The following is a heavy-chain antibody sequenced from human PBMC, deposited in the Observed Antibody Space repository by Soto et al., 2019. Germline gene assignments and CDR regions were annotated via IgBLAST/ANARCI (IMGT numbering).Heavy chain of an antibody. D-gene: IGHD5-12*01. J-gene: IGHJ4*02. Sequence: QLQLQESGPGLVKPSETLSLTCTVSGGSISSSSYYWAWIRQPPGKGLEWIGSIYYSGSTYYSPSLNSRVTTSVVTSKNHFSLKLSSVTAADTAVYYCSRGSVEMATSADYWGQGTLVTVSS. V-gene: IGHV4-39*02. CDR1: GGSISSSSYY. CDR2: IYYSGST. CDR3: SRGSVEMATSADY.